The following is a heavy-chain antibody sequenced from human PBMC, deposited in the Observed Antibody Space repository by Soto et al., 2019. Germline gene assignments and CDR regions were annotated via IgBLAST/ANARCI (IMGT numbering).Heavy chain of an antibody. CDR1: GDSFSKYT. V-gene: IGHV1-69*01. Sequence: QVQLVQSGAEVEKPGSSVRVSCKASGDSFSKYTVNWVRQAPRQGLEWMGGIIPRFGTTNYAPTLQDRVTIIADESMNTVYMELSSLRSVDTALYYCARGRGLYNSGRSQLDSWGQGTLVTVSS. CDR3: ARGRGLYNSGRSQLDS. CDR2: IIPRFGTT. J-gene: IGHJ4*02. D-gene: IGHD1-26*01.